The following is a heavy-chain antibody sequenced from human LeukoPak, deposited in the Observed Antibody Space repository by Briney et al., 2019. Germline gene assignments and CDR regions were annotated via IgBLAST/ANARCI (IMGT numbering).Heavy chain of an antibody. J-gene: IGHJ4*02. CDR2: ITSSSSVK. Sequence: SGGSLRLSCTASGFSFSNYNMNWVRQAPGKGLEWISYITSSSSVKQYADSVKGRFTVSRDNAKNSLYLQMNSLRAEDTASYYCARDHVGGGGDYSRRGDYWGPGTLVTVFS. CDR1: GFSFSNYN. V-gene: IGHV3-48*01. CDR3: ARDHVGGGGDYSRRGDY. D-gene: IGHD2-21*01.